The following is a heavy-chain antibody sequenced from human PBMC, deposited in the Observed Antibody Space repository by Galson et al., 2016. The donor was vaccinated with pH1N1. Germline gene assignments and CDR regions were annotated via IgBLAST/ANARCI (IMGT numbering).Heavy chain of an antibody. V-gene: IGHV3-23*01. CDR1: GFTFSSDA. Sequence: SLRLSCAASGFTFSSDAMSWVRQAPGKRLEWVSTVGRSGHNTHYTDSVRGRFTISRDNSRNTLYLQMNSLRAEDTAVYFCTKDTDEMVGSSSNWGQGALVTVSS. J-gene: IGHJ4*02. D-gene: IGHD1-26*01. CDR3: TKDTDEMVGSSSN. CDR2: VGRSGHNT.